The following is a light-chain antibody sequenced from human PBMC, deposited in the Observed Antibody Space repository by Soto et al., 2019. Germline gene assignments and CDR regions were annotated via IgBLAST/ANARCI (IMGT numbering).Light chain of an antibody. CDR3: QQYDNSPIT. V-gene: IGKV3-20*01. Sequence: IVLTQSPGTLSXXXGXXXTXXXRASQSVSIHLAWYQQKPGQAPRLLIYGASSRATGIPDRFSGTGSETDFTLTISRLEPEDFAVYYCQQYDNSPITFGQGTRLEIK. CDR1: QSVSIH. J-gene: IGKJ5*01. CDR2: GAS.